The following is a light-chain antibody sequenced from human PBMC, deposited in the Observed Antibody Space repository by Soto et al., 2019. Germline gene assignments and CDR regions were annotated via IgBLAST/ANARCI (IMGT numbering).Light chain of an antibody. V-gene: IGLV2-14*01. J-gene: IGLJ1*01. CDR2: GVT. Sequence: QSALTQPASVSGSPGQSITISCTGTSSDVGGYNYVSWYQQHPGIAPKLLIYGVTNRPSGVSTRFSGSKSGNTASLTISGLHAEDEADYHCSSYTSASTLLYLFGTGTKSPS. CDR1: SSDVGGYNY. CDR3: SSYTSASTLLYL.